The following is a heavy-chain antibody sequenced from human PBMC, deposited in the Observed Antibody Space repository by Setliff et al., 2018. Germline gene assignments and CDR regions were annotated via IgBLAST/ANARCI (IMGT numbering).Heavy chain of an antibody. V-gene: IGHV1-69*05. CDR2: TIPMFGST. CDR1: GDTFSSYG. CDR3: AREGVDTRSSTDYRYYMDV. Sequence: SVKVSCKASGDTFSSYGISWVRQAPGQGLEWMGGTIPMFGSTSYAQKFQGRVTIITDESTSTAYMELSSLTSDDTAVYYCAREGVDTRSSTDYRYYMDVWGKGTTVTVSS. J-gene: IGHJ6*03. D-gene: IGHD5-18*01.